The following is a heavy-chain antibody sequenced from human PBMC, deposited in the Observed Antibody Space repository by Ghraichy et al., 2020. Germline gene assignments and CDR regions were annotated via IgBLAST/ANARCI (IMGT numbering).Heavy chain of an antibody. Sequence: SQTLSLTCTVSGGSLSDYYWSWIRQPPGKGLEWIGFIYYSGSTNSNPSLKSRVTISIDTSKNQFSLKLSSLTAADTAVYYCVRGRSQAAGTRVFDYWGQGSLVTVSS. V-gene: IGHV4-59*01. CDR2: IYYSGST. J-gene: IGHJ4*02. CDR1: GGSLSDYY. CDR3: VRGRSQAAGTRVFDY. D-gene: IGHD6-13*01.